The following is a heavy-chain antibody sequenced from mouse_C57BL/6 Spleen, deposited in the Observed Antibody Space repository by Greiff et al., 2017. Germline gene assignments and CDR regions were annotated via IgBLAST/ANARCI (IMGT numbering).Heavy chain of an antibody. V-gene: IGHV1-55*01. D-gene: IGHD1-1*01. J-gene: IGHJ2*01. Sequence: VQLQQPGAELVKPGASVKMSCKASGYTFTSYWITWVKQRPGQGLEWIGDIYPGSGSTNYNEKFKSKATLTVDTSSSTAYMQLSSLTSEDSAVYYCARDSYYYGSSHYYFDYWGQGTTLTVSS. CDR2: IYPGSGST. CDR1: GYTFTSYW. CDR3: ARDSYYYGSSHYYFDY.